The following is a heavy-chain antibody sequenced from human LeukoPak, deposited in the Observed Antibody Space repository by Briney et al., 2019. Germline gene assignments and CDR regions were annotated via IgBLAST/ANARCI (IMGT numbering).Heavy chain of an antibody. J-gene: IGHJ4*02. CDR1: GFTFRSHG. CDR2: MSYDRRDE. D-gene: IGHD3-10*01. CDR3: AKDAGLIRGVPHWYFDY. V-gene: IGHV3-30*18. Sequence: GGSLRLSCAAPGFTFRSHGMHWVRQAPGMGLEWVAAMSYDRRDEFYAESVRGRFTISRDNSENTLYLQMDSLRPEDTAVYYCAKDAGLIRGVPHWYFDYWGQGSLVTVSS.